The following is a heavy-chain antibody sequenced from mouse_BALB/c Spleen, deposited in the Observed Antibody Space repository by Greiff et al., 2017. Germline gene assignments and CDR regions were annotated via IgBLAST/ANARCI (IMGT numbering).Heavy chain of an antibody. Sequence: EVKLQESGPGLVKPSQSLSLTCSVTGYSITSGYYWNWIRQFPGNKLEWMGYISYDGSNNYNPSLKNRIAITRDTSKNQFFLKLNSVTTEDTATYDGARGRNDYGNYEDYWGQGTTRTVAS. CDR2: ISYDGSN. CDR1: GYSITSGYY. CDR3: ARGRNDYGNYEDY. V-gene: IGHV3-6*02. D-gene: IGHD2-1*01. J-gene: IGHJ2*01.